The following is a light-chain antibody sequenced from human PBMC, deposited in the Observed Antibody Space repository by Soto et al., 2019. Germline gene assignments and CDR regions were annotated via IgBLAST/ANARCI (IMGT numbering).Light chain of an antibody. V-gene: IGLV7-46*01. J-gene: IGLJ1*01. CDR1: TGTVPSGHY. CDR2: DTN. Sequence: QTVVTQEPSLTVSPGGTVTLTCGSSTGTVPSGHYPYWFQQQPGQAPKTLIYDTNDKHSWTPARFSGSLLGGKAALTISGAQPEDEADYYCLLSYSDAQVFGTGTKLTVL. CDR3: LLSYSDAQV.